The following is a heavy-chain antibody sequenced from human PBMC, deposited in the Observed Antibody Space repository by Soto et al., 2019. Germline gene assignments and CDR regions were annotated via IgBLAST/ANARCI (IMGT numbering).Heavy chain of an antibody. CDR2: IIPIFGTA. CDR3: ARARYSYGLREYYYYYYGMDV. Sequence: ASVKVSCKASGGTFSSYAISGVRQAPGQGLEWMGGIIPIFGTANYAQKFQGRVTITADESTSTAYMELSSLRSEDTAVYYCARARYSYGLREYYYYYYGMDVWGQGTTVTVSS. J-gene: IGHJ6*02. D-gene: IGHD5-18*01. CDR1: GGTFSSYA. V-gene: IGHV1-69*13.